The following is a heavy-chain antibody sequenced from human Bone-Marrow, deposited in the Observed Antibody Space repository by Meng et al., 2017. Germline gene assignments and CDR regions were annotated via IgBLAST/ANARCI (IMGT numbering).Heavy chain of an antibody. J-gene: IGHJ4*02. D-gene: IGHD5-18*01. V-gene: IGHV1-69*06. CDR1: GGTFSSYA. CDR3: ARTRNSYADY. Sequence: VVQAGAEVKKPWSSVKVSCKASGGTFSSYASSWVRQAPGQGLEWMGGIIPIFGTANYAQKFQGRVTITADKSTSTAYMELSSLRSEDTAVYYCARTRNSYADYWGQGTLVTVSS. CDR2: IIPIFGTA.